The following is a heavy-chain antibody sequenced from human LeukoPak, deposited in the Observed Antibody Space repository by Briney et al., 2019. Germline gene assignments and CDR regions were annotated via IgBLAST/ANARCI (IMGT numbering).Heavy chain of an antibody. CDR3: ARGMGGPDY. V-gene: IGHV4-59*01. Sequence: SETLSLTRTVSGGSISSYYWSWSRQPPGKGLEWIGYISYSGSTNYNPSLKSRVTMSVDTSKNQFSLKLSSVTAADTAVYYCARGMGGPDYWGQGTLVTVSS. D-gene: IGHD2-15*01. CDR2: ISYSGST. J-gene: IGHJ4*02. CDR1: GGSISSYY.